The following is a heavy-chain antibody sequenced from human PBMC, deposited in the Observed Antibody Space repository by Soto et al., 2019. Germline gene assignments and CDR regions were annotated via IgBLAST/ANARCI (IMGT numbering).Heavy chain of an antibody. J-gene: IGHJ4*02. CDR2: ISKDGSNK. Sequence: GGCLRLSCAASGFTFSRCALHWVRQAPGKGLEWVAVISKDGSNKYYVDSVKGRFTISRDNSRNTLYLQMNSLRDEDAAVYYCARSRSGAVADSFDFWGQGPLVTGSS. D-gene: IGHD3-10*01. CDR3: ARSRSGAVADSFDF. V-gene: IGHV3-30*04. CDR1: GFTFSRCA.